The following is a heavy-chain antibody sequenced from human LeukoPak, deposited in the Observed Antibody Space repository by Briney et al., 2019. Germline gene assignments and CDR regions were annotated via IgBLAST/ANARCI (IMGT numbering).Heavy chain of an antibody. D-gene: IGHD3-10*01. CDR3: AKGLNYYGSGTYFVEY. CDR2: ISGSGATT. V-gene: IGHV3-23*01. J-gene: IGHJ4*02. Sequence: PGGSLRLSCAASRFNFSSHAMSWVRQAPGKGLEWVSGISGSGATTYHADSVKGRFTISRDNSKNTLYLEMNSLRAEDTAAYYRAKGLNYYGSGTYFVEYWGQGTLVTVSS. CDR1: RFNFSSHA.